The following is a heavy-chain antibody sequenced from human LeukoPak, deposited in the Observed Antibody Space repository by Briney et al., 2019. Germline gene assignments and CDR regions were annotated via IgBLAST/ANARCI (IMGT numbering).Heavy chain of an antibody. CDR2: FSGSGGST. Sequence: SGGSLRLSCAASGFTFSSYARSWVRQAPGKGLELASAFSGSGGSTYYADSVKGRFTISRDNSKNTLYLQMNSLRAEDTAVYYCAKRSHYDILTGYPDYWGQGTLVTVSS. J-gene: IGHJ4*02. V-gene: IGHV3-23*01. CDR3: AKRSHYDILTGYPDY. CDR1: GFTFSSYA. D-gene: IGHD3-9*01.